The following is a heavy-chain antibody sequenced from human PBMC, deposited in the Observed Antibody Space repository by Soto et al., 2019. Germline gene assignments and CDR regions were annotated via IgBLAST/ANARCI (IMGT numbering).Heavy chain of an antibody. D-gene: IGHD3-22*01. J-gene: IGHJ5*02. CDR3: ARGRYYYDRSAPTWFDP. Sequence: GGSLRLSCAASGFTFSSYSMNWVRQAPGKGLEWVSSISSSSSYIYYADSVKGRFTISRDNAKNSLYLQMNSLRAEDTAVYYCARGRYYYDRSAPTWFDPWGQGTLVTVSS. V-gene: IGHV3-21*01. CDR1: GFTFSSYS. CDR2: ISSSSSYI.